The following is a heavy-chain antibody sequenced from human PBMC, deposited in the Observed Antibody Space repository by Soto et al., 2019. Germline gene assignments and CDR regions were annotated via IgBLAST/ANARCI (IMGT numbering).Heavy chain of an antibody. V-gene: IGHV3-30*18. CDR2: ISYDGNKE. J-gene: IGHJ6*02. CDR3: VKDSFSNYSPYYYYAMDV. CDR1: GFTFTKYG. D-gene: IGHD4-4*01. Sequence: PGVSLRLSCEVSGFTFTKYGMHWVRQAPGKGLEWVAVISYDGNKEYFADSVKGRFTISRDNARNKLYLQMNSLRCDDTAVYYCVKDSFSNYSPYYYYAMDVWGQGTTVTVSS.